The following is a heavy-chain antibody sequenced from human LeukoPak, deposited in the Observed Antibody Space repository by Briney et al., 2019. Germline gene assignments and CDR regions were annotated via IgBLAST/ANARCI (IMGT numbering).Heavy chain of an antibody. Sequence: PGGSLRLSCAASGFTFDDYAVHWVRQAPGKGLEWVSGISWNSGSIGYADSVKGRFTISRDNAKNSLYLQMNSLRAEDTALYYCAKAAELGHYYYGMDVWGQGTTVTVSS. V-gene: IGHV3-9*01. CDR3: AKAAELGHYYYGMDV. D-gene: IGHD6-6*01. J-gene: IGHJ6*02. CDR1: GFTFDDYA. CDR2: ISWNSGSI.